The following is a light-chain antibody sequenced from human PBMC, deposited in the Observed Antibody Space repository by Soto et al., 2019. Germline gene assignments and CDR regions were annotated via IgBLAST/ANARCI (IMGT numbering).Light chain of an antibody. J-gene: IGLJ2*01. Sequence: QSVLTQPPSASGTPGQRVTISCSGSSSNIGINTITWYQQLPGTAPKLLIYSNNQRPSGVPDRFSGSKSGTSASLAISGLQSEDEADYYCAAWDDSLNGPVFGGGTQLTVL. CDR1: SSNIGINT. CDR3: AAWDDSLNGPV. CDR2: SNN. V-gene: IGLV1-44*01.